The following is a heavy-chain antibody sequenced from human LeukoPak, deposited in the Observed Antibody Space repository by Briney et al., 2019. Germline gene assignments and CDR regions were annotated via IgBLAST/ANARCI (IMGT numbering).Heavy chain of an antibody. CDR3: ARVRYCSGGSCYAFVAFDI. Sequence: ASVKVSCKASVYTFTSYDIDWVRQATGQGLEWMGWMNPNSGNTGYAQKFQGRVTMTRNTSISTAYMELSSLRSEDTAVYYCARVRYCSGGSCYAFVAFDIWGQGTMVTVSS. CDR1: VYTFTSYD. V-gene: IGHV1-8*01. J-gene: IGHJ3*02. D-gene: IGHD2-15*01. CDR2: MNPNSGNT.